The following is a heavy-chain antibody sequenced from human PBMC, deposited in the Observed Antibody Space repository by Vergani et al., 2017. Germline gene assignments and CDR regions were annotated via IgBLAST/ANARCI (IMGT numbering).Heavy chain of an antibody. J-gene: IGHJ4*02. D-gene: IGHD3-22*01. V-gene: IGHV5-51*01. CDR1: RYSFTNYW. CDR3: ARLYGRDSSGSKYFDY. CDR2: IHPADSDT. Sequence: EVQLVQSGAEVKKPGESLKISCQISRYSFTNYWIGWVRQMTGKGLEWMGIIHPADSDTRYSLSFQGQVTISVDKSISTAYLQRSSLRASDSAMYYCARLYGRDSSGSKYFDYWGQGTLVTVSS.